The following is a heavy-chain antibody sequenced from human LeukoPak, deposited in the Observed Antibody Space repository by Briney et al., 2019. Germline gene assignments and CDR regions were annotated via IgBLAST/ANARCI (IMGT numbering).Heavy chain of an antibody. V-gene: IGHV3-7*01. Sequence: GGPLRLSFAASGFTFRNYWMGWVRQAPAKGRGWVAEIRPDGSDKYYADSVRGRFTISRDNAQNSLYLQMNSLRAEDSGVYYCGRWGVTAGLDRWGQGTLVTVSS. CDR2: IRPDGSDK. CDR3: GRWGVTAGLDR. J-gene: IGHJ5*02. D-gene: IGHD3-10*01. CDR1: GFTFRNYW.